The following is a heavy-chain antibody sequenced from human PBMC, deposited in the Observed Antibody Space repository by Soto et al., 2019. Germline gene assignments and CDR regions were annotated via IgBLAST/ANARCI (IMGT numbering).Heavy chain of an antibody. V-gene: IGHV3-30*18. CDR1: GFTFSSYW. CDR2: ISYDGSNK. Sequence: GGSLRLSCAASGFTFSSYWMSWVRQAPGKGLEWVAVISYDGSNKYYADSVKGRFTISRDNSKNTLYLQMNSLRAEDTAVYYCAKGGYSYGHYYYYYGMDVWGQGTTVTVSS. D-gene: IGHD5-18*01. J-gene: IGHJ6*02. CDR3: AKGGYSYGHYYYYYGMDV.